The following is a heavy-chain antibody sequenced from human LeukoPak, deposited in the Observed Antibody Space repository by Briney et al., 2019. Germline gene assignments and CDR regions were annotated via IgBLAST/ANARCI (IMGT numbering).Heavy chain of an antibody. V-gene: IGHV4-39*07. Sequence: SETLSLTCTVSGGSLTSSSYYWGWLRQPPGTGLEWIGSIYYSGSTYYNPSLKSRVTISVDTSKNQFSLTLSSVTAAETAVYYCARGEIAAAGKGYYYMDVWDKGTTVTVSS. CDR1: GGSLTSSSYY. D-gene: IGHD6-13*01. CDR3: ARGEIAAAGKGYYYMDV. J-gene: IGHJ6*03. CDR2: IYYSGST.